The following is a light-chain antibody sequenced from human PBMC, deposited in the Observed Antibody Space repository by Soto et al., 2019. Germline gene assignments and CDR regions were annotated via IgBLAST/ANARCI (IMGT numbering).Light chain of an antibody. Sequence: QSVLTQPPSASGSPGQSVTISCTGTSSDVGGYNYVSWHQQHPGKAPKLMIYEVSKRPSGVPDRFSGSKSGNTASLTVSGLQAEDEADYYCSSYAGNSNFVVFGGGTQLTVL. CDR1: SSDVGGYNY. V-gene: IGLV2-8*01. CDR2: EVS. J-gene: IGLJ2*01. CDR3: SSYAGNSNFVV.